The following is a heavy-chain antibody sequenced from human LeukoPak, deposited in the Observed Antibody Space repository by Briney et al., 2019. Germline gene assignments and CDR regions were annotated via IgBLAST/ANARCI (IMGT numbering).Heavy chain of an antibody. V-gene: IGHV3-33*06. CDR1: GFSFSDYG. Sequence: PGGSLRLSCTTSGFSFSDYGMHWVRQAPGKGLEWLASVWYEERTKYYVDSVKGRFTISRDNSKNSICLQMKSLGVDGTAIYYCVKEGIYLKSSLEEWGQGTLVTVSS. D-gene: IGHD5-12*01. CDR2: VWYEERTK. CDR3: VKEGIYLKSSLEE. J-gene: IGHJ4*02.